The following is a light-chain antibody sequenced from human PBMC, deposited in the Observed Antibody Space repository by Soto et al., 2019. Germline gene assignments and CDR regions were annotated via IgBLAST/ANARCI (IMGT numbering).Light chain of an antibody. CDR2: SNN. J-gene: IGLJ1*01. V-gene: IGLV1-40*01. CDR1: SSNIGAGYD. Sequence: QSVLTQPPSVSGAPGQRVTISCTGSSSNIGAGYDVHWYQQLPRTAPKLLIYSNNNRPSGVPDRFSVSRSATSASLAITGFLAADEPAVYCQSCDSSLSAYVFVTRTKLTVL. CDR3: QSCDSSLSAYV.